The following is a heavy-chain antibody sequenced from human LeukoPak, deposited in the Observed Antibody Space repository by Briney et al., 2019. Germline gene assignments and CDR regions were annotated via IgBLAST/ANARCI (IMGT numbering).Heavy chain of an antibody. CDR3: AKQPRVGATLMRFDY. Sequence: GGSLRLSCAASGFTFSSHSMNWVRQAPGKGLEWVSSISSSSSYIYYADSVKGRFTISRDNAKNSLYLQMNSLRAEDTAVYYCAKQPRVGATLMRFDYWGQGTLVTVSS. CDR1: GFTFSSHS. V-gene: IGHV3-21*04. J-gene: IGHJ4*02. D-gene: IGHD1-26*01. CDR2: ISSSSSYI.